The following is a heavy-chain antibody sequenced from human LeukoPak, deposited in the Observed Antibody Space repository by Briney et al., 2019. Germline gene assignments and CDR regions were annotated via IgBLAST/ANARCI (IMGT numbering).Heavy chain of an antibody. J-gene: IGHJ4*02. CDR3: ATKQWLAPPPDS. V-gene: IGHV3-74*01. Sequence: PRGSLRLSCAASGFNFSKYWMLWVRQAPGKGLESVSRINTDGTVTTYADSVKGRFTVSRDNADNTMFLQMNSVRDEDTAVYYCATKQWLAPPPDSWGQGTPVTVSS. CDR2: INTDGTVT. CDR1: GFNFSKYW. D-gene: IGHD6-19*01.